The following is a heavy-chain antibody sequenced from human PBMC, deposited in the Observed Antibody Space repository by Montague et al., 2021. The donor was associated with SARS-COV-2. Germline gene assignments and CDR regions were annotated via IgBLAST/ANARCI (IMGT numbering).Heavy chain of an antibody. D-gene: IGHD3-9*01. CDR2: VLYNKGT. CDR3: VRHPHYDALNGPPDF. V-gene: IGHV4-59*08. J-gene: IGHJ4*02. CDR1: GVSVTDYY. Sequence: SETLSLTCTVSGVSVTDYYWTWIRQPPGKGLEWVGDVLYNKGTNFNSSLKSRVAISVDTSKNQFSLNLTSVTAADTALYFCVRHPHYDALNGPPDFWGQGTLVTVSS.